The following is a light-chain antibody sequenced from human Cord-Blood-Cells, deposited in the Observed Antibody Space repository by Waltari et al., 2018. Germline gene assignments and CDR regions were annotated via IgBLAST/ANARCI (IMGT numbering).Light chain of an antibody. CDR1: QSISSW. CDR2: DAS. Sequence: DIQMTQSPSTLSASVGDRVTITCRASQSISSWLAWYQQKPGKAPKLLIYDASSLESGVPSRFSGSGSGTEFTLTISSLQPDNFATYYCQQYNSSPLTFGGGTKVEIK. CDR3: QQYNSSPLT. J-gene: IGKJ4*01. V-gene: IGKV1-5*01.